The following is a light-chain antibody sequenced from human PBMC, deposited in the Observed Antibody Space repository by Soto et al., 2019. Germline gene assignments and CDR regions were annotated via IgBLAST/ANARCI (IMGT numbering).Light chain of an antibody. V-gene: IGKV3-20*01. CDR2: GAF. CDR1: QSVSSRN. Sequence: EIVLTQSPGTLSLFPGERATLSCRASQSVSSRNLAWYRQKPGQAPSLLIYGAFNRATGIPDRFSGSGSATDFPLIISRLEPADFAVYYCLLYGDSPPAYTFGQGTKLDIK. J-gene: IGKJ2*01. CDR3: LLYGDSPPAYT.